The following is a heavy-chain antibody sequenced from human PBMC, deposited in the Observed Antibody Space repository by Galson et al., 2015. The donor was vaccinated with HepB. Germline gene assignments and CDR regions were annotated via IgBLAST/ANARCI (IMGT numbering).Heavy chain of an antibody. CDR1: GFIFSTAW. D-gene: IGHD6-6*01. V-gene: IGHV3-15*01. CDR3: TTWGYSSSSAFDY. J-gene: IGHJ4*02. Sequence: SLRLSCAASGFIFSTAWMSWVRQAPGKGLEWVGRIKRKTDGGTTDYAAPVKGRFTISRDDSKNTLSLQMNSLKTEDTAVYYCTTWGYSSSSAFDYWGQGTLVTVSS. CDR2: IKRKTDGGTT.